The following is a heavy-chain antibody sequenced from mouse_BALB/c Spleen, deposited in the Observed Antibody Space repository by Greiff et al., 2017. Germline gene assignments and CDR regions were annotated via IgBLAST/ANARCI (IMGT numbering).Heavy chain of an antibody. CDR1: GYTFSSYW. CDR2: ILPGSGST. CDR3: ARLYYYGSSQYYYAMDY. V-gene: IGHV1-9*01. Sequence: QVQLKESGAELMKPGASVKISCKATGYTFSSYWIEWVKQRPGHGLEWIGEILPGSGSTNYNEKFKGKATFTADTSSNTAYMQLSSLTSEDSAVYYCARLYYYGSSQYYYAMDYWGQGTSVTVSS. D-gene: IGHD1-1*01. J-gene: IGHJ4*01.